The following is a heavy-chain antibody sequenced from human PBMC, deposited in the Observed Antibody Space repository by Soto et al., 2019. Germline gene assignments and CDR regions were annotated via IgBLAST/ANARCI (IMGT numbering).Heavy chain of an antibody. D-gene: IGHD4-17*01. J-gene: IGHJ3*02. V-gene: IGHV4-34*01. Sequence: QVQLQQWGAGLLKPSETLSLTCAVYGGSFSGYYWSWIRQPPGKGLEWFGEINHSGSTNYNPSLQSRVTISVDTSKNQFSLKLSSVTAADTAVYYCARVVSGWLRPISYGDWFYAFDIWGQGTMVTVSS. CDR1: GGSFSGYY. CDR3: ARVVSGWLRPISYGDWFYAFDI. CDR2: INHSGST.